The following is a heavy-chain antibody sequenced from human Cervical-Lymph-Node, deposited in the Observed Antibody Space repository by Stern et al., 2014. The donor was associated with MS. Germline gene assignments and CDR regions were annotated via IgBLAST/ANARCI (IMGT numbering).Heavy chain of an antibody. CDR1: GATFTTYG. J-gene: IGHJ4*02. CDR2: ISAYRGNT. CDR3: ARVRNGALEGS. V-gene: IGHV1-18*01. Sequence: QVQLVQSGPEVKKPGASVKVSCKASGATFTTYGISWVRQAPGQGLEWMGWISAYRGNTNYAQNLQGRITMTTDTSTSTSYMELRSLTSDDTAVYYCARVRNGALEGSWGQGTLITVSS. D-gene: IGHD2-8*01.